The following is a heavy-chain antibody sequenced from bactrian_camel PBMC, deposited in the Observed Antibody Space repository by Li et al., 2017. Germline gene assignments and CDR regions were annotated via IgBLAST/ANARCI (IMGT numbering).Heavy chain of an antibody. D-gene: IGHD5*01. CDR3: ALGSGRFNYPYAFPY. V-gene: IGHV3S1*01. Sequence: HVQLVESGGGLVQPGGSLRLSCTASGSSYCMGWFRQAPAKEREGVAGIYTGSGFENGGSSTYYGDSVKGRFTISRDNARNMLYLQMNGLKSEDTALYYCALGSGRFNYPYAFPYWGQGTQVTVS. J-gene: IGHJ4*01. CDR2: IYTGSGFENGGSST. CDR1: GSSYC.